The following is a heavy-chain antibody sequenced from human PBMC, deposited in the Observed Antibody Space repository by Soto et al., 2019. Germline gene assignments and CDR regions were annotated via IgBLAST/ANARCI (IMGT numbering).Heavy chain of an antibody. CDR1: GFAFRANG. CDR2: IRNDGSTK. CDR3: ERNPSTVDIAAMGG. Sequence: QVQLVESGGGVVQPGTSLRLSCAASGFAFRANGMHRVRQAPGKGLEWVALIRNDGSTKAYAGYVKGRFTISRDNSKNTLYLPMDSLRAGDTAVYYCERNPSTVDIAAMGGWGQGTLVTVSS. D-gene: IGHD5-12*01. J-gene: IGHJ4*02. V-gene: IGHV3-33*01.